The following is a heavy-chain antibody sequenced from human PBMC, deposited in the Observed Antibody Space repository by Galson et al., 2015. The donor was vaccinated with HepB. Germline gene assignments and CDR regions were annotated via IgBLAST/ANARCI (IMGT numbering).Heavy chain of an antibody. V-gene: IGHV1-18*01. Sequence: VSCKASGFPFTSYGFTWVRQAPGQGFEWVGWITAYNGHTNYAQKFQARVSLTTDASTRTAYMEMRNLRPDDTALYYCARGTVGLIRPRGDTLDYWGQGTLVTVSA. CDR1: GFPFTSYG. CDR2: ITAYNGHT. D-gene: IGHD3/OR15-3a*01. J-gene: IGHJ4*02. CDR3: ARGTVGLIRPRGDTLDY.